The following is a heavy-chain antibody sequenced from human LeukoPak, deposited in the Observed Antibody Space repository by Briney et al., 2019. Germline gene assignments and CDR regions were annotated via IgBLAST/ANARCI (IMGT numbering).Heavy chain of an antibody. J-gene: IGHJ6*03. Sequence: SVKVSCKASGGTFSSYTISWVRQAPGQGLDWMGRIIPILGIAKYAQKFQGRVTITADKSTSTAYMELSSLRSEDTAVYYCARGKIWSGYYNYYYYYYMDVWGKGTTVTVSS. CDR3: ARGKIWSGYYNYYYYYYMDV. CDR1: GGTFSSYT. CDR2: IIPILGIA. V-gene: IGHV1-69*02. D-gene: IGHD3-3*01.